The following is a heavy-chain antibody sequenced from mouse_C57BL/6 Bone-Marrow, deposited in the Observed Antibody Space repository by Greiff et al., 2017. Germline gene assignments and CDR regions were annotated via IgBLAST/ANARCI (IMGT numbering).Heavy chain of an antibody. D-gene: IGHD3-3*01. Sequence: EVKLVESGGDLVKPGGSLKLSCEASGFTFSSYGMSWVRQTPDKRLEWVATISSGGSYTYYPDSVKGRFTISRDNAKNTLYLQMSRLKSEDTAMYYCSRLQTGTAWFAYWGQGTLVTVSA. V-gene: IGHV5-6*01. CDR1: GFTFSSYG. CDR2: ISSGGSYT. CDR3: SRLQTGTAWFAY. J-gene: IGHJ3*01.